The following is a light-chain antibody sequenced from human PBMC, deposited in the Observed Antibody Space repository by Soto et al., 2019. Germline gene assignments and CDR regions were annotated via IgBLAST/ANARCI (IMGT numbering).Light chain of an antibody. CDR3: QQRTNWPPKYT. Sequence: EIVLTQSPVTLSLSPGERATLSCRASQSVSSYLAWYQQKPGQAPRLLMYDASTRATGIPDRFSGSGSGTDFTPTISSREPEDFAVYYCQQRTNWPPKYTFGQGTKLEI. J-gene: IGKJ2*01. CDR2: DAS. V-gene: IGKV3-11*01. CDR1: QSVSSY.